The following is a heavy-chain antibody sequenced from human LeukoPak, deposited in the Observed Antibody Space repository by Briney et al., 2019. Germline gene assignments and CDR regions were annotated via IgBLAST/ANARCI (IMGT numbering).Heavy chain of an antibody. CDR2: IYYSGST. V-gene: IGHV4-59*01. CDR3: ARSNDSSGYYYYGMDV. Sequence: MSSETLSLTCTVSGGSINSYYWSWIRQPPGKGLEWIGYIYYSGSTNYNPSLKSRVTISVDTSKNQISLRLSSVTAADTAVYYCARSNDSSGYYYYGMDVWGQGTTVTVSS. J-gene: IGHJ6*02. CDR1: GGSINSYY. D-gene: IGHD3-22*01.